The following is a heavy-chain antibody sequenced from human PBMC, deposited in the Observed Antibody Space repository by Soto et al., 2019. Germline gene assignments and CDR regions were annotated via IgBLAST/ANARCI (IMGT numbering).Heavy chain of an antibody. V-gene: IGHV3-74*01. CDR2: INNDGTST. J-gene: IGHJ5*02. CDR3: ARETWAYSSSVAP. D-gene: IGHD6-13*01. CDR1: GFTLSSYS. Sequence: EVQLVESGGGLVQPGGSLRLSCAASGFTLSSYSMHWVRQGPGKGLVWVSRINNDGTSTSYADAVKGRFTISRDNAKNTLFLQMRSLRADDTAVYYCARETWAYSSSVAPWGQGTLVTVSS.